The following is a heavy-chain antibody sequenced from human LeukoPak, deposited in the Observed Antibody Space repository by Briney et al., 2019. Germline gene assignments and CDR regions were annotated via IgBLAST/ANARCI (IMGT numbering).Heavy chain of an antibody. Sequence: GGSLRLSCAASGFSISDCAMHWVRQAPGTGLEYVSAISSNGCSTYYADSVKGRFTISRDDSKNTLYLQMGSLRAEDMAVYYCARAGQLKAHGYTNYRQPLRFDYWGQGTLVTVSS. CDR3: ARAGQLKAHGYTNYRQPLRFDY. J-gene: IGHJ4*02. CDR2: ISSNGCST. V-gene: IGHV3-64*02. D-gene: IGHD5-24*01. CDR1: GFSISDCA.